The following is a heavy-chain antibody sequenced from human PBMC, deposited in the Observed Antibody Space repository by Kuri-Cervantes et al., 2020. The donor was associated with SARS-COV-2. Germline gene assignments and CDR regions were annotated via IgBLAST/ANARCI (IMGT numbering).Heavy chain of an antibody. J-gene: IGHJ4*02. CDR1: GFTFSSYA. Sequence: GSPLKISCAASGFTFSSYAMHWVRQAPGKGLEWVAVISYDGSNKYYADSVKGRFTISRDNAKNSLYLQMNGLRAEDTAVYYCARESSSSYYWGQGTLVTVSS. V-gene: IGHV3-30*07. CDR2: ISYDGSNK. CDR3: ARESSSSYY. D-gene: IGHD6-6*01.